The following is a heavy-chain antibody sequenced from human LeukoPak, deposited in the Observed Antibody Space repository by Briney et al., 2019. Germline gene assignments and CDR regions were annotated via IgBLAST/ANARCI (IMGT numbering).Heavy chain of an antibody. CDR2: INTNTGNQ. J-gene: IGHJ5*02. D-gene: IGHD2-2*01. CDR1: GYTFTSYA. CDR3: ARDRKGRIVVVPAAQPSYNWFDP. V-gene: IGHV7-4-1*02. Sequence: ASVKVSCKASGYTFTSYAMNWVRQAPGQGLDGMGWINTNTGNQTYAQGFTGRFVFSLDTSVNTAYLQISSLKAEDTAVYYCARDRKGRIVVVPAAQPSYNWFDPWGQGTLVTVSS.